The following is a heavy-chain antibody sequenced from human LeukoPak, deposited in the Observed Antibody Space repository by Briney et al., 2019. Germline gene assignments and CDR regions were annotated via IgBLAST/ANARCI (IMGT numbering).Heavy chain of an antibody. V-gene: IGHV4-31*03. CDR3: ARDRPHCSGGSCYSDWFDP. Sequence: PSETLSLTCTVSGGSISSGGYYWSWIRQHPGKGLEWIGYIYYSGSTYYNPSLKSRVTISVDTSKNQFSLKLSSVTAADTAVYYCARDRPHCSGGSCYSDWFDPWGQGTLVTVSS. CDR1: GGSISSGGYY. CDR2: IYYSGST. D-gene: IGHD2-15*01. J-gene: IGHJ5*02.